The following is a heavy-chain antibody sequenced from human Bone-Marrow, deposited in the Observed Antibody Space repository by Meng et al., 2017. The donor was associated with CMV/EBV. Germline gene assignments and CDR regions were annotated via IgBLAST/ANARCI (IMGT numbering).Heavy chain of an antibody. CDR1: GYTFTSYG. CDR3: ARSPYYDFWSGYYIWYYYYGMDV. V-gene: IGHV1-18*01. CDR2: ISAYNGNT. D-gene: IGHD3-3*01. Sequence: ASVKVSCKASGYTFTSYGISWVRQAPGQGLEWMGWISAYNGNTNYAQKLQGRVTMTTDTSTSTAYMELRSLRSEDTAVYYCARSPYYDFWSGYYIWYYYYGMDVWGQGTTVTVSS. J-gene: IGHJ6*02.